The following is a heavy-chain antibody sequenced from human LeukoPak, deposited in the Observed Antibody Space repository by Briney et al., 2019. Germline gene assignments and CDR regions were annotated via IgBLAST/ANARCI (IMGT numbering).Heavy chain of an antibody. CDR1: GYTFTSYY. CDR3: AFCSRTTSCYYYVY. J-gene: IGHJ4*02. Sequence: EASVKVSCKASGYTFTSYYMHWVRQAPGQGLEWMGWIDPNSGGTNYAQKFQGRVTMTRDTSISTAYMELSRLRSDDTAVYYCAFCSRTTSCYYYVYWGQGTLVTVSS. CDR2: IDPNSGGT. V-gene: IGHV1-2*02. D-gene: IGHD2-2*01.